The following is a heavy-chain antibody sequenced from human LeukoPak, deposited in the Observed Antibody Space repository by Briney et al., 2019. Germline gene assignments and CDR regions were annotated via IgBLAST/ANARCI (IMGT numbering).Heavy chain of an antibody. V-gene: IGHV3-74*01. CDR1: GFTFSNYW. CDR3: TRYYSSLDY. J-gene: IGHJ4*02. Sequence: PGGSLRLSCAASGFTFSNYWMHWVRRAPGKGLVWVSRINSDASMTNYADSVNGRFSISRDNAKNTLYLQMNSLRADDTAMYYCTRYYSSLDYWGQGTLVTVSS. D-gene: IGHD4-11*01. CDR2: INSDASMT.